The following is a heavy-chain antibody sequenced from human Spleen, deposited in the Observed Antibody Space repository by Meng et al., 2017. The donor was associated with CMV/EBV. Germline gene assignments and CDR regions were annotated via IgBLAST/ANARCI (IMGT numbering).Heavy chain of an antibody. J-gene: IGHJ5*02. CDR2: INHSGST. D-gene: IGHD2-2*02. CDR1: FSGYY. Sequence: FSGYYWSWIRQPPGKGLEWIGEINHSGSTNYNPSLKSRVTISVDTSKNQFSLKLSSVTAADTAVYYCARGVNLVVVPAAILRWFDPWGQGTLVTVSS. V-gene: IGHV4-34*01. CDR3: ARGVNLVVVPAAILRWFDP.